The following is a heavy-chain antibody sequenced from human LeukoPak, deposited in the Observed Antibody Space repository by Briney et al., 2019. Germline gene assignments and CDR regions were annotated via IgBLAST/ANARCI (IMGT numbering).Heavy chain of an antibody. CDR2: IYYSGST. Sequence: SETLSLTCTVSGGSISSSSYYWGWIRQPPGKGLEWIGSIYYSGSTYYNPSLKSRVTISVDTSKNQFSLKLSSVTAADTAVYYCARGQYSSSWPETYYFDYWGQGTLVTVSS. D-gene: IGHD6-13*01. CDR1: GGSISSSSYY. J-gene: IGHJ4*02. CDR3: ARGQYSSSWPETYYFDY. V-gene: IGHV4-39*07.